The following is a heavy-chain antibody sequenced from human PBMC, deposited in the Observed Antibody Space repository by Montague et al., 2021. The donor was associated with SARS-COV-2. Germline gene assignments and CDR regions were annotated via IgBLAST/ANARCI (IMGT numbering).Heavy chain of an antibody. CDR3: ARGSTVTSFFYYYYGMDV. V-gene: IGHV4-34*01. J-gene: IGHJ6*02. D-gene: IGHD4-17*01. CDR1: GGSFSGYY. CDR2: INHSGST. Sequence: SETLSLTCAVYGGSFSGYYWSWIRQPPGKGLEWIGEINHSGSTNYNPSLKGRVTISVDTSKNQFSLKLSSVTAADTAVYYCARGSTVTSFFYYYYGMDVWGQGTRSPSP.